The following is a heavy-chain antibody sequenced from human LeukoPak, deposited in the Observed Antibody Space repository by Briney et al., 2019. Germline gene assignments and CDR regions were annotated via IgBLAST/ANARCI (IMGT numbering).Heavy chain of an antibody. V-gene: IGHV4-59*01. CDR1: GGSISSYY. D-gene: IGHD3-10*01. Sequence: SETLSLTCTVSGGSISSYYWSWIRQPPGKGLEWIGYIYYSGSTNYNPSLKSRVTISVDTSKNQFSLKLSSVTAADTAVYYCARGRRVRGYYYGSGSYLAYGMDVWGQGTTVTVSS. CDR3: ARGRRVRGYYYGSGSYLAYGMDV. J-gene: IGHJ6*02. CDR2: IYYSGST.